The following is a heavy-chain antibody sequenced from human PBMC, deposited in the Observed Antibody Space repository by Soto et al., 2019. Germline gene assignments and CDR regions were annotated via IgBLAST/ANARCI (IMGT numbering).Heavy chain of an antibody. CDR2: ISSSGSPI. CDR3: ARAPYYYDSGGYQGY. CDR1: GFTFSDYY. J-gene: IGHJ4*02. V-gene: IGHV3-11*01. Sequence: QVQLVESGGGLVKPGGSLRLSCAASGFTFSDYYMSWIRQAPGKGLEWVSYISSSGSPIYYADSVKGRFPISRDNAKNCLFLQMNSLRAEDTAVYYCARAPYYYDSGGYQGYWGQGTLVTVSS. D-gene: IGHD3-22*01.